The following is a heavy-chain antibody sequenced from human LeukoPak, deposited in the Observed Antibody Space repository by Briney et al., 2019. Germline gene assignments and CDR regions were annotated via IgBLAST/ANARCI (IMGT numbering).Heavy chain of an antibody. CDR2: ISAYNGNT. CDR3: VSGGGGYSSGYLSVQNWFDP. D-gene: IGHD3-22*01. V-gene: IGHV1-18*01. J-gene: IGHJ5*02. Sequence: ASVKVSCKASGYTFTSYGISWVRQAPGQGLEWMGWISAYNGNTNYAPKLQGRVTMTTDTSTSTAYMELRSLRSDDTAVYYCVSGGGGYSSGYLSVQNWFDPWGQGTLVTVSS. CDR1: GYTFTSYG.